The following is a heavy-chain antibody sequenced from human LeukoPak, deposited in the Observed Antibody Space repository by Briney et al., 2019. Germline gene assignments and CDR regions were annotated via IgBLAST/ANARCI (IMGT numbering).Heavy chain of an antibody. CDR2: IYYSGST. J-gene: IGHJ6*03. CDR3: ARATTPYSSSWYFYYYYYMDV. Sequence: SETLSLTCAVSGGSISSGGYSWSWIRQPPGKGLEWIGYIYYSGSTYYNPSLKSRVTISVDTSKNQFSLKLSSVTAADTAVYYCARATTPYSSSWYFYYYYYMDVWGKGTTVTVSS. CDR1: GGSISSGGYS. V-gene: IGHV4-30-4*07. D-gene: IGHD6-13*01.